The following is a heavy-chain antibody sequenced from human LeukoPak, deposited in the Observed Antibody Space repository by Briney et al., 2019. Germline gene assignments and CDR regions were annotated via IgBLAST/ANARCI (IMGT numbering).Heavy chain of an antibody. CDR1: GGSFSGYC. D-gene: IGHD4-17*01. CDR3: ARGEEHSTVTTRLDY. J-gene: IGHJ4*02. CDR2: INHSGST. Sequence: PSETLSLTCAVYGGSFSGYCWSWIRQPPGKGLEWIGEINHSGSTNYNPSLKSRVTISVDTSKNQFSLKLSSVTAADTAVYYCARGEEHSTVTTRLDYWGQGTLVTVSS. V-gene: IGHV4-34*01.